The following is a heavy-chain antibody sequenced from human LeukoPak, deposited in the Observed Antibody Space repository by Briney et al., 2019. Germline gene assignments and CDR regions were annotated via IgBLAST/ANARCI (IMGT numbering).Heavy chain of an antibody. J-gene: IGHJ6*03. D-gene: IGHD1-14*01. Sequence: GGALRHSRVASGFTFSSYSMNWVRPAPGKGLGWVSSISSSNSYIWYEDSVKGRFTITRDNAKSSLYLQMNSLRAEDTAIYYCVRDKAGTTPYYYYSMDVWGKGTTVTVSS. CDR2: ISSSNSYI. V-gene: IGHV3-21*01. CDR3: VRDKAGTTPYYYYSMDV. CDR1: GFTFSSYS.